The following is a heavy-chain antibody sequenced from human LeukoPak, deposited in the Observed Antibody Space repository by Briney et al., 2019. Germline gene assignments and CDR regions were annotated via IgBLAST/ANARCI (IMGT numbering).Heavy chain of an antibody. J-gene: IGHJ6*02. V-gene: IGHV3-48*03. CDR3: VTSLYCSSTSCQYGMGV. Sequence: PGGSLRLSCAASGFTFSSYEMNWVRQAPGKELEWVSYISTSGSTIYYADSVKGRFTISRDNAKKSLYLQMNSLRAEDTAVYYCVTSLYCSSTSCQYGMGVWGQGTTVTVSS. CDR1: GFTFSSYE. D-gene: IGHD2-2*01. CDR2: ISTSGSTI.